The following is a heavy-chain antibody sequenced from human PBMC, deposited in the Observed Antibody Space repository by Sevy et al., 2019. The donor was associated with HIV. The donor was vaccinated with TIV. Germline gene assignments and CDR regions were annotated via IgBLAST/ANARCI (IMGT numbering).Heavy chain of an antibody. CDR3: AGGSGLWLVNTFDY. Sequence: GGSLRLSCAASGFTFFSYTMHWVRQAPGKGLEWVAVISYDGNNRYYADSVKGRFTISRDNSKKTLSLQMSSLRGDDTAIYYCAGGSGLWLVNTFDYWGQGTLVTVSS. V-gene: IGHV3-30-3*01. J-gene: IGHJ4*02. CDR2: ISYDGNNR. D-gene: IGHD6-19*01. CDR1: GFTFFSYT.